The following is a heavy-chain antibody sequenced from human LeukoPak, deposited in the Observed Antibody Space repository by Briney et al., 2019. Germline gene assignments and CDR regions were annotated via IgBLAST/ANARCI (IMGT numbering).Heavy chain of an antibody. J-gene: IGHJ5*02. CDR1: GGSISSYY. D-gene: IGHD2-2*01. CDR2: IYHSGST. CDR3: ARVVPAAGWFDP. Sequence: SETLSLTCTVSGGSISSYYWSWIRQPPGKGLEWIGEIYHSGSTNYNPSLKSRVTISVDKSKNQFSLKLSSVTAADTAVYYCARVVPAAGWFDPWGQGTLVTVSS. V-gene: IGHV4-59*12.